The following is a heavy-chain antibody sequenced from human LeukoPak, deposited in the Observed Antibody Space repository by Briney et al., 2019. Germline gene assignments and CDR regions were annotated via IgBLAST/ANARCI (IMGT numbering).Heavy chain of an antibody. D-gene: IGHD3-22*01. J-gene: IGHJ4*02. CDR1: GGSFSGYY. Sequence: SETLSLTCAVYGGSFSGYYWSWIRQPPGKGLEWIGYIYYSGSTNYNPSLKSRVTISVDTSKNQFSLKLSSVTAADTAVYYCAGTYYYDSSGYNAFDYWGQGTLVTVSS. CDR2: IYYSGST. V-gene: IGHV4-59*01. CDR3: AGTYYYDSSGYNAFDY.